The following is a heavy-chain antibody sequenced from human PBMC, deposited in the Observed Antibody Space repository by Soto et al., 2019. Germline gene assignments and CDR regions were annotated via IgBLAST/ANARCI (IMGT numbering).Heavy chain of an antibody. Sequence: QVQLQESGPGLVKPSQTLSLTCTVSGGSISSGGYYWNWIRQHPGKGLEWICYIYYSGSTYYTPSLKSRVNISVDTSENQLAIKPSYVTAAATAVYYWAKERQGGTQYYFSGRRRDAFDIWGHGTKVTVSA. CDR3: AKERQGGTQYYFSGRRRDAFDI. D-gene: IGHD3-10*01. CDR2: IYYSGST. J-gene: IGHJ3*02. CDR1: GGSISSGGYY. V-gene: IGHV4-31*03.